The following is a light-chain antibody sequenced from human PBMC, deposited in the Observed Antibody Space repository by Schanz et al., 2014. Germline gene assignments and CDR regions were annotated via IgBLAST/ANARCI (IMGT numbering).Light chain of an antibody. CDR3: SSYAGNNDFGV. J-gene: IGLJ2*01. CDR1: ATDIGGTYL. V-gene: IGLV2-14*02. Sequence: QSALTHPASVSASPGQSITISCTGTATDIGGTYLVSWYQQNPGEAPKLLILGDNHRPSGVSNRFSGSKSGNTASLTVSGLQAEDEADYYCSSYAGNNDFGVFGGGTKLTVL. CDR2: GDN.